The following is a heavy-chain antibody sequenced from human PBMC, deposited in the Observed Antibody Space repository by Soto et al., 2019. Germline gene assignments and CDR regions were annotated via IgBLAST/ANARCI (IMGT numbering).Heavy chain of an antibody. J-gene: IGHJ4*02. CDR3: VRGAGFFGVVISHLPHYFDY. CDR2: IIPIFGTA. V-gene: IGHV1-69*01. CDR1: GGTFSSYA. D-gene: IGHD3-3*01. Sequence: QVQLVQSGAEVKKPGSSVKVSCKASGGTFSSYAISWVRQAPGQGLEWMGGIIPIFGTANYAQKFQGRVTITADESTSTAYMELSSLRSEDTAVYYCVRGAGFFGVVISHLPHYFDYWGQGTLVTVSS.